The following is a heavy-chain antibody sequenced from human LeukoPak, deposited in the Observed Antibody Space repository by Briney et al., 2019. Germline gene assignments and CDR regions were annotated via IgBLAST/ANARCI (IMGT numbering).Heavy chain of an antibody. D-gene: IGHD3-3*01. Sequence: ASVKVSCKASGYTFTSYGISWVGQAPGQGLEWMGWISAYNGNTNYAQNLQGRVNMTTDTSTSTAYMELRSLRSDDTAVYYCARVARYYDFWSGYYFDYWGQGTLVTVSS. CDR1: GYTFTSYG. J-gene: IGHJ4*02. CDR2: ISAYNGNT. CDR3: ARVARYYDFWSGYYFDY. V-gene: IGHV1-18*01.